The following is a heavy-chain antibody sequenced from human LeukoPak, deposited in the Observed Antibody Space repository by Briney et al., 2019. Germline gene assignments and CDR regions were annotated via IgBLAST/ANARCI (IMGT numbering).Heavy chain of an antibody. V-gene: IGHV4-61*02. J-gene: IGHJ6*02. CDR1: GGSISSGSYY. Sequence: SETLSLTCTVSGGSISSGSYYWSWIRQPAGKGLEWIGRIYTSGSTNYNPSLKSRVTISVDTSKNQFSLKLSSVTAAVTAVYYCARAGRYYYYYGMDVWGQGTTVTVSS. CDR2: IYTSGST. CDR3: ARAGRYYYYYGMDV.